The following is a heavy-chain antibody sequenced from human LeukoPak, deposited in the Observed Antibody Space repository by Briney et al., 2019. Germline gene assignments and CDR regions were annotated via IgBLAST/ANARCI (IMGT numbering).Heavy chain of an antibody. CDR2: ISGSGGKT. CDR1: GFTFSNYA. V-gene: IGHV3-23*01. J-gene: IGHJ4*02. Sequence: GGSLRLSCAASGFTFSNYAMSWVRQAPGKGLEWVSGISGSGGKTFYADSVKGRFTISRDNSKNTLYLLMKSLRAEDTAVYYCAKSDHDSSGYFDYWGQGTLVTVPS. D-gene: IGHD3-22*01. CDR3: AKSDHDSSGYFDY.